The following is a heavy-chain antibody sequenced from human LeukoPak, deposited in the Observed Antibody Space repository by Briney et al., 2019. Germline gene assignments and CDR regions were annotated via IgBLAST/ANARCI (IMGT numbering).Heavy chain of an antibody. CDR2: IDWDDDK. CDR3: TRIPVDTAMVYYGMDV. Sequence: SGPTLLNPTPTLTLTCTFSGFSLRTSGMCVSWIRQPPGKALEWLSPIDWDDDKYYSTSLKTRLTISKDTSKNQVVLTMTNMDPVDTATYYCTRIPVDTAMVYYGMDVWGQGTTVTVSS. CDR1: GFSLRTSGMC. D-gene: IGHD5-18*01. V-gene: IGHV2-70*01. J-gene: IGHJ6*02.